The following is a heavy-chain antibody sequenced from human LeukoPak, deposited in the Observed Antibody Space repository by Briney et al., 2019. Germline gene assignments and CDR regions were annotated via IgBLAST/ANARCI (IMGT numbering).Heavy chain of an antibody. CDR2: INPNSGGT. V-gene: IGHV1-2*06. CDR1: GYTFSDYF. Sequence: KVSCKASGYTFSDYFIHWLRQAPGQGLEWMGRINPNSGGTEYAQNFQGRVTMIRDTSISASYMELNRLTSDDTAVYYCARDLSTTSNWELDYWGQGTLVTVSS. J-gene: IGHJ4*02. D-gene: IGHD7-27*01. CDR3: ARDLSTTSNWELDY.